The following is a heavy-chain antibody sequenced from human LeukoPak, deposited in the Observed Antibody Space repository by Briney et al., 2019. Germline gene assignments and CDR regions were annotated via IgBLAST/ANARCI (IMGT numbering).Heavy chain of an antibody. Sequence: TRSLTWAVSAGSIGSGGYAWGWILQPPGKGLEWIGYIYHSGSTYYNPCLKSRFTITVDRPKNQFSLKPSSVTAADTAVYYRARYIDAAHKNWFDPWGQGNLVTVSS. CDR2: IYHSGST. V-gene: IGHV4-30-2*01. CDR1: AGSIGSGGYA. CDR3: ARYIDAAHKNWFDP. D-gene: IGHD6-13*01. J-gene: IGHJ5*02.